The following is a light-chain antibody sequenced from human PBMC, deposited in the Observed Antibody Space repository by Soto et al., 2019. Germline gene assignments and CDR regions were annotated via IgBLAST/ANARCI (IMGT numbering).Light chain of an antibody. CDR3: SSYTSSSTLGYV. Sequence: QSALTQPASVSGSPGQSITISCTGTSSDVATYNYVSWYQQHPGKAPKLMIYEVSNRPSGVSNRFSGSKSGNTASLTISGLQAEDKADYYCSSYTSSSTLGYVFGTGTKLTVL. CDR1: SSDVATYNY. CDR2: EVS. J-gene: IGLJ1*01. V-gene: IGLV2-14*01.